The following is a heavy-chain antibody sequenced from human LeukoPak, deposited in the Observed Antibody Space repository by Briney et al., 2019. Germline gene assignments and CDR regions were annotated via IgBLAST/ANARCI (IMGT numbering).Heavy chain of an antibody. V-gene: IGHV3-7*05. CDR1: GFTFSSYW. Sequence: GGSLRLSCAASGFTFSSYWMSWVRQAPGTGLEWVANIKQDGSEKYYAGSVKGRLTISRDNAENSLYLQMNSLRAEDTAVYYCARGSGYDKFDFWGQGTLVTVSS. J-gene: IGHJ4*02. CDR2: IKQDGSEK. D-gene: IGHD5-12*01. CDR3: ARGSGYDKFDF.